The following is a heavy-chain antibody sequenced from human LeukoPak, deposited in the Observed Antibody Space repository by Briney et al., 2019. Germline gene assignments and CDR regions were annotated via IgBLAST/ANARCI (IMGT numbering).Heavy chain of an antibody. J-gene: IGHJ4*02. Sequence: SETLSLTRTVSGGSISSGGYYWSWIRQHPGKGLEWIGYIYYSGSTYYNPSLKSRVTISVDTSKNQFSLKLSSVTAADTAVYYCARGSEDPPIVGATTYNYWGQGTLVTVSS. CDR3: ARGSEDPPIVGATTYNY. D-gene: IGHD1-26*01. CDR1: GGSISSGGYY. V-gene: IGHV4-31*03. CDR2: IYYSGST.